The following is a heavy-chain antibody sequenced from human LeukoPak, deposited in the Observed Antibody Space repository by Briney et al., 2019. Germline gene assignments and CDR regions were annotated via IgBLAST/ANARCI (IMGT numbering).Heavy chain of an antibody. CDR3: AIPPVEMVTTRLLEYFDN. V-gene: IGHV4-30-4*01. CDR2: IYYSGST. J-gene: IGHJ4*02. Sequence: SETLSLTCTVSGGSISSGDYYWSWIRQPPGKGLEWIGYIYYSGSTYYNPSLKSRVTISVDTSKNQFSLKLSSVTAADTTVYYWAIPPVEMVTTRLLEYFDNWGQGTRVTVSS. D-gene: IGHD5-24*01. CDR1: GGSISSGDYY.